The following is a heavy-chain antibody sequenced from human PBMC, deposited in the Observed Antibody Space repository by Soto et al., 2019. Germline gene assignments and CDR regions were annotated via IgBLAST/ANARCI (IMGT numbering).Heavy chain of an antibody. CDR3: TTDPRRGSHLLRP. Sequence: GGSLRLSCAASGFTFSNAWMSWVRQAPGKGLEWVGRIKSKTDGGTTDYAAPVKGRFTISRDDSKNTLCLQMNSLKTEDTAVYYCTTDPRRGSHLLRPWGQGTLVTVSS. D-gene: IGHD3-16*02. V-gene: IGHV3-15*01. CDR2: IKSKTDGGTT. J-gene: IGHJ5*02. CDR1: GFTFSNAW.